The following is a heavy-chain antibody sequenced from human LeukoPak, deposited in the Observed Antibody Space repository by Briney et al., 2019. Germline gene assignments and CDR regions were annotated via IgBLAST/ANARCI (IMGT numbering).Heavy chain of an antibody. D-gene: IGHD3-10*01. Sequence: GASVKVSCKASGYTFSTYDINWVRQATGQGLEWMGWMNPNSGNTGYAQKFQGRVTMTRNTSISTAYTELSGLRSEDTAVYYCARVRYYGPGIYYRGLAYWGQGSLVTVSS. V-gene: IGHV1-8*01. CDR3: ARVRYYGPGIYYRGLAY. CDR2: MNPNSGNT. CDR1: GYTFSTYD. J-gene: IGHJ4*02.